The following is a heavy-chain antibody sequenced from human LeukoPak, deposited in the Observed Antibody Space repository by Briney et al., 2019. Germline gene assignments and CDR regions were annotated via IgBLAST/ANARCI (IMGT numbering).Heavy chain of an antibody. V-gene: IGHV4-34*01. D-gene: IGHD4-17*01. Sequence: PSETLSLTCAVYGGSFSGYYWSWIRQPPEKGLEWIGEINHSGSTNYNPSLKSRVTISVDTSKNQFSLKLSSVTAADTAVHYCASFTVTTDYWGQGTLVTVSS. CDR1: GGSFSGYY. J-gene: IGHJ4*02. CDR2: INHSGST. CDR3: ASFTVTTDY.